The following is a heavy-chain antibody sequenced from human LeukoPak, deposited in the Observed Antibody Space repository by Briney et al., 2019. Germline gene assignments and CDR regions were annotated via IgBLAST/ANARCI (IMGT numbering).Heavy chain of an antibody. J-gene: IGHJ5*02. V-gene: IGHV4-39*07. CDR2: IGYSGSA. CDR3: ARDVPATGGFDP. CDR1: GGSISSSSDY. Sequence: SETLSLTCTVSGGSISSSSDYWGWIRQPPGKGLEWIGSIGYSGSAYYNPSLKSRVTISVDTSKNQFSLKLSSVTAADTAVYYCARDVPATGGFDPWGQGTLVTVSS. D-gene: IGHD7-27*01.